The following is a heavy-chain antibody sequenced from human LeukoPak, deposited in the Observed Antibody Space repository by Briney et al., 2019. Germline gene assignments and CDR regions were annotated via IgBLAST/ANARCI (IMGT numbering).Heavy chain of an antibody. CDR3: ARRISNIFDWFDS. CDR1: GYSFTSYW. Sequence: GESLKISCKGSGYSFTSYWIGWVRQMPGKGLEWMGFIFPRDSDTRYSPSFQGQVTFSVGASISTAYLQWSSLKASDTAIYYCARRISNIFDWFDSWGQGTQVIVSS. D-gene: IGHD3-3*01. V-gene: IGHV5-51*01. J-gene: IGHJ5*01. CDR2: IFPRDSDT.